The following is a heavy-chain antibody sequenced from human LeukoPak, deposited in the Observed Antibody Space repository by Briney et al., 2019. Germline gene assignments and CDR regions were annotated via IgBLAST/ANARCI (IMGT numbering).Heavy chain of an antibody. CDR2: ISYDGSNK. V-gene: IGHV3-30*03. D-gene: IGHD6-13*01. Sequence: GGSLRLSCAASGFTFSSYGMHWVRQAPGKGLEWVAVISYDGSNKYYADSVKGRFTISRDNSKNTLYLQMNSLRAEDTAVYYCATTAAGGSYYFDYWGQGTLVTVSS. CDR3: ATTAAGGSYYFDY. J-gene: IGHJ4*02. CDR1: GFTFSSYG.